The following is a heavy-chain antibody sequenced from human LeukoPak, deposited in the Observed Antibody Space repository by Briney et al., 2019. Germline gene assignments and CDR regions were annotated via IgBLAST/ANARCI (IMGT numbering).Heavy chain of an antibody. Sequence: GGSLRLSCAASGFKLSSYYMDWVRQGPGKGLVWVSCLKSDGSSTKYADSVQGRFTISRDDAKSTLYLQMTSVRVEDAAVYYCARTTMETQYFDRWGQGTLVTVSS. D-gene: IGHD1-1*01. V-gene: IGHV3-74*03. CDR3: ARTTMETQYFDR. J-gene: IGHJ4*02. CDR2: LKSDGSST. CDR1: GFKLSSYY.